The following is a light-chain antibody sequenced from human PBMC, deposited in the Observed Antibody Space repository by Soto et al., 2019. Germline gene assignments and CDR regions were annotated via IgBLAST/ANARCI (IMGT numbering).Light chain of an antibody. J-gene: IGLJ1*01. CDR1: RDTIGTYNY. V-gene: IGLV2-11*01. Sequence: QSVLTQPRSLSGSPGQSVTISCTGTRDTIGTYNYVSWYQQHPGEAPKPIIYEVNKRPSWVPDRFSGSKSDNTASLTISGRQPEDEAEYFCCSFAGTYVFGPGTKVTVL. CDR3: CSFAGTYV. CDR2: EVN.